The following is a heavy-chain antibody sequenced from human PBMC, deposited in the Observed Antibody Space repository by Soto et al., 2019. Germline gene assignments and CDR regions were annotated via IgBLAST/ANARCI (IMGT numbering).Heavy chain of an antibody. D-gene: IGHD3-3*01. CDR2: IRSKANSYAT. CDR1: GFTFSGSA. J-gene: IGHJ4*02. Sequence: GGSLRLSCAASGFTFSGSAMHWVRQASGKGLEWVGRIRSKANSYATAYAASVKGRFTISRDDSKNTAYLQMNSLKTEDTAVYYCTILDFWSGYGGYWGQGTLVTVSS. CDR3: TILDFWSGYGGY. V-gene: IGHV3-73*01.